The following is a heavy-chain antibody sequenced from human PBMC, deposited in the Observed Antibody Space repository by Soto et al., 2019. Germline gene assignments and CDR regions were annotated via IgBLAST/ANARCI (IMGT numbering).Heavy chain of an antibody. CDR3: ARAGGPWCSGCSCYFDY. CDR2: IIPILGIA. Sequence: QVQLVQSGAEVKKPGSSVKVSCKASGGTFSSYTISWVRQAPGQGLEWMGRIIPILGIANYAQKFQGRVTITADKSTSTAYMELSSLRSEDTAVYSCARAGGPWCSGCSCYFDYWGQGTLVTVSS. V-gene: IGHV1-69*02. D-gene: IGHD2-15*01. CDR1: GGTFSSYT. J-gene: IGHJ4*02.